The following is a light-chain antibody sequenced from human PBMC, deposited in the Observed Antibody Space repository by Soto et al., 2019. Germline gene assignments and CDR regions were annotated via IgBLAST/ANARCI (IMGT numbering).Light chain of an antibody. Sequence: EMELTQSPGTLSLSPGERATLSCRASQNVANNYLAWFRQKPGQTPRLLIYGASSRAAGIPDRFSGSGSGTDFTLTISRLEPEDFAVFYCQQYGTSPWTFGQGTKVDIK. V-gene: IGKV3-20*01. J-gene: IGKJ1*01. CDR1: QNVANNY. CDR3: QQYGTSPWT. CDR2: GAS.